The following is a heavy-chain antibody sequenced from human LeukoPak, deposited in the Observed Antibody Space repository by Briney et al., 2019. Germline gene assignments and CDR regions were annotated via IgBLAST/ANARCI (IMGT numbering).Heavy chain of an antibody. J-gene: IGHJ6*03. Sequence: GGSLRLSCAASGFTFSSYWMSWVRQAPGKGLEWVANIKQDGSEKYYVDSVKGRFTISRDNAKNSLYLQMNSLRAEDTAVYYCARARIAAAAHYYYYYMDVWGKGTTVTVSS. CDR1: GFTFSSYW. D-gene: IGHD6-13*01. CDR2: IKQDGSEK. CDR3: ARARIAAAAHYYYYYMDV. V-gene: IGHV3-7*01.